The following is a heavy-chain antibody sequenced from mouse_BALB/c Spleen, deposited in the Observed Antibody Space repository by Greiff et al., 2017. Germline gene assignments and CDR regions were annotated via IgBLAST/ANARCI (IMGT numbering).Heavy chain of an antibody. V-gene: IGHV1-77*01. J-gene: IGHJ2*01. CDR1: GYPFTDQY. CDR3: ARSPYYGSSSGYFDY. Sequence: QVQLQQSGAELARPGASVKLSCQASGYPFTDQYINWVKQRTGQGPEWIGEIYPGSGNTYYNEKFKGKATLTADKSSSTAYMQLSSLTSEDSAVYFCARSPYYGSSSGYFDYWGQGTTLTVSA. D-gene: IGHD1-1*01. CDR2: IYPGSGNT.